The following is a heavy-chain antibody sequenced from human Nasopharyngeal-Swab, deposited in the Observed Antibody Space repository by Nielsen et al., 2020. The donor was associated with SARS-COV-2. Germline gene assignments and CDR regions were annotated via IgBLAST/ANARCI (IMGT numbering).Heavy chain of an antibody. J-gene: IGHJ3*02. V-gene: IGHV1-69*06. CDR2: IIPIFGTA. D-gene: IGHD4-23*01. CDR3: ARFRLTTVVTPVAFDI. Sequence: WVRQAPGQGLEWMGGIIPIFGTANYTQKFQGRVTITADKSTSTAYMELSSLRSEDTAVYYCARFRLTTVVTPVAFDIWGQGTMVTVSS.